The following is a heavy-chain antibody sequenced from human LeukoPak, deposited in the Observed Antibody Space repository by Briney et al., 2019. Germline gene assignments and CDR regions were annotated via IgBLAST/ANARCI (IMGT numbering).Heavy chain of an antibody. J-gene: IGHJ4*02. V-gene: IGHV5-51*01. CDR3: ARRDYSSSWYFDY. CDR1: GYSFTSYW. Sequence: GESLKISCKGSGYSFTSYWIGWVRQMPGKGLEWVGIIYPGDSDTRYSPSFQGQVTISADKSISTAYLQWSSLEASDTAIYYCARRDYSSSWYFDYWGQGTLVTVSS. D-gene: IGHD6-13*01. CDR2: IYPGDSDT.